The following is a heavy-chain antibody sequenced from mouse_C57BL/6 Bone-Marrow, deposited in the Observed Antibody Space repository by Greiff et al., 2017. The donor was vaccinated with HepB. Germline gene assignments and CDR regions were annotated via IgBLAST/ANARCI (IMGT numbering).Heavy chain of an antibody. Sequence: LVGPGASVTLSCKASGYTFTDYEMHWVKQTPVHGLEWIGAIDPETGGTAYNQKFKGKAILTADKSSSTAYMELRSLTSEDSAVYYCTRTYYGSSNWYFDVWGTGTTVTVSS. CDR3: TRTYYGSSNWYFDV. D-gene: IGHD1-1*01. J-gene: IGHJ1*03. CDR1: GYTFTDYE. CDR2: IDPETGGT. V-gene: IGHV1-15*01.